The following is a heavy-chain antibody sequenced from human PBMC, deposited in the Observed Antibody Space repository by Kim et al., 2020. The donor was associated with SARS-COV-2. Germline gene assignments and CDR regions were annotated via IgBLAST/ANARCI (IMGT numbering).Heavy chain of an antibody. CDR3: ARLLSGGYSGYVYYYYYGMAV. CDR2: IYYSGRS. D-gene: IGHD5-12*01. V-gene: IGHV4-59*08. Sequence: SETLSLTCTVSGGSISGYYWSWIRQPPGKGLEWIGSIYYSGRSNYNPSLNSRVTISVDTSKNQFSLKLSSVTAADTAVYYCARLLSGGYSGYVYYYYYGMAVWGQGTSVT. CDR1: GGSISGYY. J-gene: IGHJ6*02.